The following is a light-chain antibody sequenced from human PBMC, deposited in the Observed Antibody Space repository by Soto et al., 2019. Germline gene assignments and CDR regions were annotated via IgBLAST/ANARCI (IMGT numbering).Light chain of an antibody. V-gene: IGKV1-27*01. CDR2: AAS. Sequence: DIQMTQSPSSLSASVGDRVTITCRASQDINNYLAWYQQKPGKVPKLLIYAASTLQSGVPSRFSGSVSGTDFTLPISSLQPEDVATYYCQKYNSATWTFGQGTKVDIQ. CDR1: QDINNY. J-gene: IGKJ1*01. CDR3: QKYNSATWT.